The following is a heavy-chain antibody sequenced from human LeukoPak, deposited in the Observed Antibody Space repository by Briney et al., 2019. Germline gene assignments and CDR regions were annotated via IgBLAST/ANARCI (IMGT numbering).Heavy chain of an antibody. CDR3: ARVMAVGGGGYNLRGSFDY. CDR1: GYTFTGYY. D-gene: IGHD5-24*01. V-gene: IGHV1-2*02. J-gene: IGHJ4*02. Sequence: ASVKVSCKASGYTFTGYYMHWVRQAPGQGLEWMGWINPNSGGTNYAQKFQGRVTMTRDTSISTAYMELSRLRSDDTAVYYCARVMAVGGGGYNLRGSFDYWGQGTLATVSS. CDR2: INPNSGGT.